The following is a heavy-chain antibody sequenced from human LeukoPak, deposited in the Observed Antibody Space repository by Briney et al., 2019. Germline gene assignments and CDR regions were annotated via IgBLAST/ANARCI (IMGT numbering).Heavy chain of an antibody. D-gene: IGHD3-10*01. J-gene: IGHJ5*02. CDR2: IDWDDDK. Sequence: ESGPTLVNPTQTLTLTCTFSGFSLGTSGMCVSWIRQPPGKALEWPARIDWDDDKYYSTSLKTRLTISKDTSKNQVVLTMTNMDPVDTATYYCARMTSGSYGKRGFDPWGQGTLVTVSS. CDR1: GFSLGTSGMC. CDR3: ARMTSGSYGKRGFDP. V-gene: IGHV2-70*11.